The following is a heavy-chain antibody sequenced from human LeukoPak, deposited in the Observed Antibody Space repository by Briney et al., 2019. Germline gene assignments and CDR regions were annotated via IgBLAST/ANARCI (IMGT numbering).Heavy chain of an antibody. CDR3: AREDGDYDYYYYGIDV. CDR1: GFTSSSYA. V-gene: IGHV3-30*04. Sequence: GGSLRLSCAASGFTSSSYAMHWVRQAPGKGLEWVAVISYDGSNKYYADSVKGRFTISRDNSKNTLYLQMNSLRAEDTAVYYCAREDGDYDYYYYGIDVWGQGTTVTVSS. CDR2: ISYDGSNK. D-gene: IGHD4-17*01. J-gene: IGHJ6*02.